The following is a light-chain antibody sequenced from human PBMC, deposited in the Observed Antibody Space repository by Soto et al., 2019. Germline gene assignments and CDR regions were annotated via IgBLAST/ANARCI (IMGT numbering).Light chain of an antibody. J-gene: IGKJ1*01. CDR1: QSVSSY. CDR2: DAS. V-gene: IGKV3-11*01. CDR3: QHYGSSWT. Sequence: EIVLTQSPGTLSLSPGERATLSCRASQSVSSYLAWYQQKPGQAPRLLIYDASNRATGIPARFSGSGSGTDFTLTISSLEPEDFAVYYCQHYGSSWTFGQGTKVDIK.